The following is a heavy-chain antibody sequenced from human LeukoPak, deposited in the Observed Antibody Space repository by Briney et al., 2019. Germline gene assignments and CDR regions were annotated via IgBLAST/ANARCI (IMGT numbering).Heavy chain of an antibody. CDR3: GRGSSWRSFDY. V-gene: IGHV4-34*01. CDR1: GGSFSGYY. Sequence: SETLSLTCAVYGGSFSGYYWSWIRQPPGKGLEWIGAINHSGSTNYNPSLKSRVTISVDTSKNQFSLKLSSVTAADTAVYYCGRGSSWRSFDYWGQGTLVTVSS. D-gene: IGHD6-13*01. CDR2: INHSGST. J-gene: IGHJ4*02.